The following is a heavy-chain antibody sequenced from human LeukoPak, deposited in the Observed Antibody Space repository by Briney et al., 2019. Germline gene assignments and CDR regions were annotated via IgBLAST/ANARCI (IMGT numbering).Heavy chain of an antibody. J-gene: IGHJ4*02. CDR2: IRGDNGNT. D-gene: IGHD2-2*01. CDR1: GYTFSNYG. V-gene: IGHV1-18*01. Sequence: ASMKVSCKASGYTFSNYGISWVRQAPGQGLEWVGWIRGDNGNTNYAQKFQGRVTITADGSTSTAYMELSSLRSEDTAVYYCARGYNIGYCSSTSCYLFDYWGQGTLVTVSS. CDR3: ARGYNIGYCSSTSCYLFDY.